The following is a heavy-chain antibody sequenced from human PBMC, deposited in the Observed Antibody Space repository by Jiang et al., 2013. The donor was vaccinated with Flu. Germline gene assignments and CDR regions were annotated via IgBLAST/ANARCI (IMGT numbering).Heavy chain of an antibody. D-gene: IGHD6-13*01. Sequence: GLVKPSETLSLTCTVSGGSFSSYYWTWIRQPPGKGLEYIGCVYDSGTTNYNPSLKSRVTISVEPSKRRVSLKLSSVTAADTAVYYCARGIAIAATGWFDPWGQGTLVTVSS. J-gene: IGHJ5*02. CDR2: VYDSGTT. CDR3: ARGIAIAATGWFDP. V-gene: IGHV4-59*13. CDR1: GGSFSSYY.